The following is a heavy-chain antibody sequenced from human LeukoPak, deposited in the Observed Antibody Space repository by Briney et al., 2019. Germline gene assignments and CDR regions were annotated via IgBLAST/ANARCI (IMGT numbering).Heavy chain of an antibody. J-gene: IGHJ4*02. V-gene: IGHV4-34*01. CDR3: ARDLLDTAYQN. Sequence: SETLSLTCAVYGGSFSGYYWSWIRQPPGKGLEWIGEINHSGSTNYNPSPKSRVTISVDTSKNQFSLKLSSVTAADTAVYYCARDLLDTAYQNWGQGTLVTVSS. D-gene: IGHD5-18*01. CDR1: GGSFSGYY. CDR2: INHSGST.